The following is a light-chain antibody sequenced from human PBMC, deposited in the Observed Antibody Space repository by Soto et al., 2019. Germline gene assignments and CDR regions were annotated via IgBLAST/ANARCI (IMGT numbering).Light chain of an antibody. V-gene: IGKV3-15*01. J-gene: IGKJ4*01. CDR2: GAS. CDR1: QSIDSD. Sequence: EIVMTQSLATLSVSPGERATLSCRASQSIDSDLAWYQQKPGQAPRLLVYGASTRATGFAARFGGSGSGTEFTLTISSLQSEDFAVYYCQQYKDFPLTFGGGTKVDIK. CDR3: QQYKDFPLT.